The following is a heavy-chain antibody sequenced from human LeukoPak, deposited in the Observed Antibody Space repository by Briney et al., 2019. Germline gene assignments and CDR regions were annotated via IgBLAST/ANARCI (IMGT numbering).Heavy chain of an antibody. CDR1: GFTFSSYA. J-gene: IGHJ4*02. V-gene: IGHV3-64*01. CDR3: ARDLNDGYPYYFDY. D-gene: IGHD5-24*01. CDR2: ISSNGGNI. Sequence: GGSLRLSCAASGFTFSSYAMHWVRQAPGKGLEYVSVISSNGGNIYYANSVKGRFTISRDNSKNTLYLQMGSLRAEDTAVYYCARDLNDGYPYYFDYWGQGTLVTVSS.